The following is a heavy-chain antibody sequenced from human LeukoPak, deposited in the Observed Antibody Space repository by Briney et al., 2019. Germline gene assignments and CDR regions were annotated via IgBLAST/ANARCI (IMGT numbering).Heavy chain of an antibody. Sequence: SETLSLTCTVSGGSISSYYWSWIRQPPGQGLEWIGYIYYSGSTNYNPSLKSRVTISVDTSKNQFSLKLSSVTAADTAVYYCARDRFRLDYWGQGTLVTVSS. J-gene: IGHJ4*02. CDR3: ARDRFRLDY. V-gene: IGHV4-59*01. CDR2: IYYSGST. D-gene: IGHD3-10*01. CDR1: GGSISSYY.